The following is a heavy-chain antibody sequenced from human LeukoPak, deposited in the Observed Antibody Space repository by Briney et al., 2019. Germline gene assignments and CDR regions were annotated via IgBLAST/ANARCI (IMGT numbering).Heavy chain of an antibody. V-gene: IGHV4-38-2*02. CDR3: ARDNIVATIARNWFDP. J-gene: IGHJ5*02. Sequence: SETLSLTCTVSGYSISSGYYWGWIRQPPGKGLEWIGSIYHSGSTYYNPSLKSRVTISVDTSKNQFSLKLSSVTAADTAVYYCARDNIVATIARNWFDPWGQGTLVTVSS. CDR1: GYSISSGYY. CDR2: IYHSGST. D-gene: IGHD5-12*01.